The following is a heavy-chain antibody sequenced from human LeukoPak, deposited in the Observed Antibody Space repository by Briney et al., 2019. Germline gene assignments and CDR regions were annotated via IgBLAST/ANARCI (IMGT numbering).Heavy chain of an antibody. V-gene: IGHV3-23*01. CDR3: AKTYRDYFDY. J-gene: IGHJ4*02. CDR1: GFLVSTNY. D-gene: IGHD5-18*01. CDR2: ISASGAST. Sequence: GGSLRLSCAASGFLVSTNYMNWVRQAPGKGLEWISAISASGASTFYADSVKGRFTISRDNAKNTVSLQLNSLRAEDTAIYYCAKTYRDYFDYWGRGTLVTVSS.